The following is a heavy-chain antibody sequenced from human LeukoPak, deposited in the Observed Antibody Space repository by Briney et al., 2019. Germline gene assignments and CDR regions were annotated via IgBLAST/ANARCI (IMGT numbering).Heavy chain of an antibody. D-gene: IGHD3-10*01. CDR1: GGSFSGYY. V-gene: IGHV4-34*01. CDR3: ARVRSGTHRSWLDP. CDR2: INHSGST. Sequence: PSETLSFTCAVYGGSFSGYYWSWIRPPPGKGLEWIGEINHSGSTNYNPSLKGRVTISLDTSKNQLSLKLSAVTAADTAVYYWARVRSGTHRSWLDPWGQGTLVTVSS. J-gene: IGHJ5*02.